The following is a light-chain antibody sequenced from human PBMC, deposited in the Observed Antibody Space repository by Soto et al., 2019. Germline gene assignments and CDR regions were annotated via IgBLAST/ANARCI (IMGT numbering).Light chain of an antibody. CDR2: GGS. CDR3: QQIYTIPLT. J-gene: IGKJ4*01. Sequence: DIQMTQSPPSLSSCLVGIVTITCRASQSIGSYLNWYQQKPGKAPNLLIHGGSILQSGVPPRFSGGGGGTDFTLTISSLQPEDFASYYCQQIYTIPLTFGGGTKVDIK. V-gene: IGKV1-39*01. CDR1: QSIGSY.